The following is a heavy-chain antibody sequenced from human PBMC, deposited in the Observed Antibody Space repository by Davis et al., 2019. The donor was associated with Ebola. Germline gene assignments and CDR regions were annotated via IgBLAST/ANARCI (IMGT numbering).Heavy chain of an antibody. CDR3: ARLCGYYGSYYFDY. J-gene: IGHJ4*02. V-gene: IGHV4-34*01. CDR1: GGSFSGYY. Sequence: SETLSLTCAVYGGSFSGYYWSWIRQPPGKGLEWIGEINHSGSTNYNPSLKSRVTISVDTSKNQFSLKLSSVTAADTAVYYCARLCGYYGSYYFDYWGQGTLVTVSS. CDR2: INHSGST. D-gene: IGHD3-10*01.